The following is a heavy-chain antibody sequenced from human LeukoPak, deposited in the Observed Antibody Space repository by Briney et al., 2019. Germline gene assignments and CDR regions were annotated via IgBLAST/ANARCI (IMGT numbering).Heavy chain of an antibody. J-gene: IGHJ4*02. CDR1: GFTFSSYG. D-gene: IGHD3-22*01. V-gene: IGHV3-30*18. Sequence: GRSLRLSCASWGFTFSSYGMHWVRQAPGQGLEWVAVISYDGSNKYYADSVKGRFTISRDNSKNTLYLQMNSLRAEDTAVYYCAKDHHSSGYYYFDYWGQGTLVTVSS. CDR3: AKDHHSSGYYYFDY. CDR2: ISYDGSNK.